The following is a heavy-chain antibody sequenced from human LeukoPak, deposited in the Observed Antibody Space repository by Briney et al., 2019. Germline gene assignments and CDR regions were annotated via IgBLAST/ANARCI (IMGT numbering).Heavy chain of an antibody. CDR2: INPNSGGT. Sequence: ASLNVTCKASGYTFTSYYMHWVRQAPGQGLEWMGWINPNSGGTNYAQKFQGRVTMTRDTSISTAYMELSRLRSDDTAVYYCARDNPDLNFDYWGQGTLVTVSS. CDR3: ARDNPDLNFDY. J-gene: IGHJ4*02. V-gene: IGHV1-2*02. CDR1: GYTFTSYY.